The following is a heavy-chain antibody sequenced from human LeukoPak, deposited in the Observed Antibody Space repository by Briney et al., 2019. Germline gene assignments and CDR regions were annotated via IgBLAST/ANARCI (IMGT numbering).Heavy chain of an antibody. D-gene: IGHD3-22*01. V-gene: IGHV3-11*01. CDR1: GFTFSDYY. CDR3: ARDGDDYYDSSGYSDY. CDR2: ISSSGSTI. J-gene: IGHJ4*02. Sequence: GGSLRLSCAASGFTFSDYYMSWIRQAPGKGLEWVSYISSSGSTIYYADSVKGRFTISRDNAKNSLYLQMNSLRAEDTAVYYCARDGDDYYDSSGYSDYRGQGTLVTVSS.